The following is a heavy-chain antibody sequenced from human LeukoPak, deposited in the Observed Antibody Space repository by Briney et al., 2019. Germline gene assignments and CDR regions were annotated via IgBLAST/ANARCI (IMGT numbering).Heavy chain of an antibody. V-gene: IGHV1-69*13. CDR3: AKDGPPTYVYSNGY. D-gene: IGHD3-16*01. CDR2: IIPIFGTA. Sequence: GASVKVSCKASGGTFSSYAISWARQAPGQGLEWMGGIIPIFGTANYAQKFQGRVTITADGSTSTAYMELSSLRSEDTAVYYCAKDGPPTYVYSNGYWGQGTLVTVSS. J-gene: IGHJ4*02. CDR1: GGTFSSYA.